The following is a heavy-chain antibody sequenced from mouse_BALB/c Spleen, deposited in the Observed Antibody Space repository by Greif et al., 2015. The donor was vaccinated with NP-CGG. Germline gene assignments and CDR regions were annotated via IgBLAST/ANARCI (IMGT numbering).Heavy chain of an antibody. Sequence: EVKLQESGGGLVKPGGSLKLSCAASGFTFSSYAMSWVRQTPEKRLEWVASISSGGSTYYPDSVKGRFTISRDNARNIRYLQMSSLRSEDTAMYYCARGDGNYDWGQGTTLTVSS. J-gene: IGHJ2*01. V-gene: IGHV5-6-5*01. CDR2: ISSGGST. D-gene: IGHD2-1*01. CDR1: GFTFSSYA. CDR3: ARGDGNYD.